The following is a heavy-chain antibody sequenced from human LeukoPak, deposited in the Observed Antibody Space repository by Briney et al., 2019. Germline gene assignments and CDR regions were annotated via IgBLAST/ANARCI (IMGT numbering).Heavy chain of an antibody. CDR3: ARRRSGDYGLWWFDP. V-gene: IGHV1-69*05. D-gene: IGHD2-21*02. CDR2: IIPIFGTA. Sequence: ASVKVSCKASGGTFSSYAISGVRQAPGQGLEWMGGIIPIFGTANYAQKFQGRVTITTDESTSTAYMELSSLRSEDTAVYYCARRRSGDYGLWWFDPWGQGTLVTVSS. J-gene: IGHJ5*02. CDR1: GGTFSSYA.